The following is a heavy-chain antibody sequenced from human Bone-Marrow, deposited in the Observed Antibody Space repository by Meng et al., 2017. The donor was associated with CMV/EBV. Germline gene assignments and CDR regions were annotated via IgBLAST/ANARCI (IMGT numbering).Heavy chain of an antibody. D-gene: IGHD2-15*01. CDR1: GFTFSGSA. J-gene: IGHJ6*02. Sequence: GESLKISCAASGFTFSGSAMHWVRQASGKGLEWVGRIRRKANSYATAYAASVKGRFTISRDDSKNTAYLQMNSLKTEDTAVYYCTRHNSVDAVNYYYYGMGVWGQGTTVTVSS. V-gene: IGHV3-73*01. CDR3: TRHNSVDAVNYYYYGMGV. CDR2: IRRKANSYAT.